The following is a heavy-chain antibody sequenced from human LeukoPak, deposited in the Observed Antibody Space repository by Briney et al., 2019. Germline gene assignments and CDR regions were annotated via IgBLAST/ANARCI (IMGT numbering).Heavy chain of an antibody. CDR1: GGSFSGYY. V-gene: IGHV4-34*01. J-gene: IGHJ3*02. Sequence: PSETLSLTCAVYGGSFSGYYWSWIRQPPGKGLEWIGEINHSGSTNYNPSLKSRVTISVDTSKNQFSLKLSSVTAADTAVYYCATRRVYRSSSTAASDIWGQGTMVTVSS. CDR3: ATRRVYRSSSTAASDI. CDR2: INHSGST. D-gene: IGHD6-6*01.